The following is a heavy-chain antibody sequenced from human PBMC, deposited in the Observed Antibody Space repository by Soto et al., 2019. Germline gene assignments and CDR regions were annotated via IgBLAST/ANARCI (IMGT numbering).Heavy chain of an antibody. V-gene: IGHV3-30-3*01. Sequence: GGSLRLSCAASGFTFSSYAMHWVRQAPGKGLEWVAVISYDGSNKYYADSVKGRFTISRDNSKNTLYLQMNSLRAEDTAVYYCASLAAAASYYYYGMDVWGQGTTVTVSS. J-gene: IGHJ6*02. CDR3: ASLAAAASYYYYGMDV. CDR1: GFTFSSYA. D-gene: IGHD6-13*01. CDR2: ISYDGSNK.